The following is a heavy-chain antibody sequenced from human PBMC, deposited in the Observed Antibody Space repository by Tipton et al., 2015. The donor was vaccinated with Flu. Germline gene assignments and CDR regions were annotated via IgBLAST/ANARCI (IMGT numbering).Heavy chain of an antibody. CDR3: AKAATPRELRRGFDS. J-gene: IGHJ4*02. CDR1: GFTFSNYA. CDR2: ISYTGSST. V-gene: IGHV3-23*01. Sequence: SLRLSCAASGFTFSNYAMSWVRQAPGKGLEWVSGISYTGSSTYYADSVKGRFTISRDNSKNFLYLQISSLRAEDTALYYCAKAATPRELRRGFDSWGQGILVTVSS. D-gene: IGHD1-26*01.